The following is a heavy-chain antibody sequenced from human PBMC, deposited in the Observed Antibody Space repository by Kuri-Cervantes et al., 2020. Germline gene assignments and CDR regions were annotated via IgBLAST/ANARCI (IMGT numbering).Heavy chain of an antibody. CDR3: ARVPSFGDSERVFDY. D-gene: IGHD4-17*01. CDR2: ISWNSGSI. J-gene: IGHJ4*02. CDR1: GFTFDDYA. Sequence: GGSLRLSCAASGFTFDDYAMHWVRQAPGKGLEWVSGISWNSGSIGYADSVKGRFTISRDYAKNFLYLQMNSLKTEDTAVYYCARVPSFGDSERVFDYWGQGTLVTVSS. V-gene: IGHV3-9*01.